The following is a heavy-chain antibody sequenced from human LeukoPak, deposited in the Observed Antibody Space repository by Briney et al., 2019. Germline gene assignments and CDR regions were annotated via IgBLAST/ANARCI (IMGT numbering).Heavy chain of an antibody. CDR3: ARRYYGSGSYYRPPFDY. J-gene: IGHJ4*02. D-gene: IGHD3-10*01. Sequence: SETLSLTCADYGGSFSGYYWSWLRPPPGTGLEWIGEINHSGSTNYNPSLKSRVTISVDTSKNQFSLKLSFVTAADTAVYYCARRYYGSGSYYRPPFDYWGQGTLVTVSS. V-gene: IGHV4-34*01. CDR2: INHSGST. CDR1: GGSFSGYY.